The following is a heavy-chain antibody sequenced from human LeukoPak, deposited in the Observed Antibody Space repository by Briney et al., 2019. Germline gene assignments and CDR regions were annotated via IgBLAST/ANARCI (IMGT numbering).Heavy chain of an antibody. V-gene: IGHV1-18*01. Sequence: GASVKVSRKASGYTFTSYGISWVRQAPGQGLEWMGWISAYNGNTNYAQKLQGRVTMTTDTSTGTAYMELRSLRSDDTAVYYCARENYGAVDAFDIWGQGTMVTVSS. J-gene: IGHJ3*02. CDR2: ISAYNGNT. CDR3: ARENYGAVDAFDI. CDR1: GYTFTSYG. D-gene: IGHD1-7*01.